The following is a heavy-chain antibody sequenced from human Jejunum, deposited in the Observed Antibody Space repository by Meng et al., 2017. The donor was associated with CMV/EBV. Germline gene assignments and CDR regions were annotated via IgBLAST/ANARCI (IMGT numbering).Heavy chain of an antibody. V-gene: IGHV3-30*14. Sequence: SGFSFSSHAMHWVRQAPGKGLEWVAVTSYDGNSQYYTDSVKGRFTISRDNSDNMVYLQMNSLRPDDTAVYYCARDGGGFNSSPFDYWGQGTLVTVSS. CDR3: ARDGGGFNSSPFDY. CDR1: GFSFSSHA. D-gene: IGHD3-16*01. J-gene: IGHJ4*02. CDR2: TSYDGNSQ.